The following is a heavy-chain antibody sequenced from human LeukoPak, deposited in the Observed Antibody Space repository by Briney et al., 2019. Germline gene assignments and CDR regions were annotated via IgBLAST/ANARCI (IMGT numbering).Heavy chain of an antibody. CDR1: GYTFTSYG. CDR3: ARDLRSSGRGPYFDY. D-gene: IGHD6-19*01. CDR2: ISAYNGNT. Sequence: ASVKVSCKASGYTFTSYGISWVRQAPGQGLEWMGWISAYNGNTNYAQKLQGRVTMTTDTSTRTAYMELRSLRSDDTAVYYCARDLRSSGRGPYFDYWGQGTLVTVSS. J-gene: IGHJ4*02. V-gene: IGHV1-18*01.